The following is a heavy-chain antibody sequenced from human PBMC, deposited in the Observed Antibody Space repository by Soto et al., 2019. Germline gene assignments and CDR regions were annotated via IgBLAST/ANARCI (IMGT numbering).Heavy chain of an antibody. D-gene: IGHD6-13*01. CDR2: ISSSSTI. CDR3: ARHPTGYSSSYYYYYGMDV. V-gene: IGHV3-11*01. CDR1: GFTFSDYY. Sequence: PGGSLRLSCAASGFTFSDYYMNWVRQAPGKGLEWVSSISSSSTIYYADSVKGRFTISRDNAKNSLYLQMSSLRSEDTAVYYCARHPTGYSSSYYYYYGMDVWGQGTTVTVSS. J-gene: IGHJ6*02.